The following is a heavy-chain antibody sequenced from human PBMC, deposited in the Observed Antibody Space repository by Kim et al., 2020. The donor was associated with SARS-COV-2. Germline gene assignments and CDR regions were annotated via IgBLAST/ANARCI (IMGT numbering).Heavy chain of an antibody. D-gene: IGHD2-15*01. V-gene: IGHV4-39*01. J-gene: IGHJ4*02. Sequence: SETLSLTCTVSGASISSSGYYWGWIRQPPGKGLEWIGTIYYGGRIYYNPSLKSRVTISVDTPKIEFSLRLSSVTATDAAVYFCARLDAYGGNAFFDFWGQGTQVTVPS. CDR1: GASISSSGYY. CDR2: IYYGGRI. CDR3: ARLDAYGGNAFFDF.